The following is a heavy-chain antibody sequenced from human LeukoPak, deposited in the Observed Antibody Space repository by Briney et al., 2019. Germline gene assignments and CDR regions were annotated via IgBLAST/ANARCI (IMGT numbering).Heavy chain of an antibody. V-gene: IGHV4-59*08. CDR1: GGSISSYY. D-gene: IGHD3-22*01. CDR3: ARHEDYYDSSVMNGMDV. J-gene: IGHJ6*02. Sequence: SEALSLTCTVSGGSISSYYWSWIRQPAGKGLEWIGYIYYSGSTNYNPSLKSRVTISVDTSKNQFSLKLSSVTAADTAVYYCARHEDYYDSSVMNGMDVWGQGTTVTVSS. CDR2: IYYSGST.